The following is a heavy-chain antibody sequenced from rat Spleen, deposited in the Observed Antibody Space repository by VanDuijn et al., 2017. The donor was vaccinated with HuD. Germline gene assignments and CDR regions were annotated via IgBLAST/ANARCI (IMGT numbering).Heavy chain of an antibody. J-gene: IGHJ2*01. V-gene: IGHV5-7*01. CDR3: ARPYTYFDY. CDR2: ITYDGSST. Sequence: EVQLVESGGGLVQPGRSLKLSCAASGFTFSDYNMAWVRQAPKKGLEWVAGITYDGSSTYYRDSVKGRFTISRDNEKSTLYLQMDSLRSEDTATYYCARPYTYFDYWGQGVMVTVSS. D-gene: IGHD1-1*01. CDR1: GFTFSDYN.